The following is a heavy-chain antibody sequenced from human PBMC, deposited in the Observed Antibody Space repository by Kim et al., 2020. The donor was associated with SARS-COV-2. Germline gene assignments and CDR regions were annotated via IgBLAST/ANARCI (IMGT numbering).Heavy chain of an antibody. J-gene: IGHJ3*02. D-gene: IGHD6-13*01. Sequence: GGSLRLSCAASGFTFDDYAMHWVRQAPGKGLEWFSGISWNSGSIGYADSVKGRFTISRDNAKNSLYLQMNSLRAEDTALYYCAKKGKAPKGKYSSSWDDGFDIWGKGTMVPASS. CDR2: ISWNSGSI. V-gene: IGHV3-9*01. CDR1: GFTFDDYA. CDR3: AKKGKAPKGKYSSSWDDGFDI.